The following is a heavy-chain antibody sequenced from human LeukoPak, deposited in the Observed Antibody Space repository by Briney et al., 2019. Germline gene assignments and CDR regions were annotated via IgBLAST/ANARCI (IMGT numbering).Heavy chain of an antibody. J-gene: IGHJ4*02. Sequence: SETLSLTCTVSGDSISTYYWSWIRQPPGKGLEWIGYVFHSGSTNYNPSLKSRVTISVDTSKNQFSLILTSVTAADTAVYYCARAGNGYYPFDYWGQGTLVTVPS. CDR3: ARAGNGYYPFDY. V-gene: IGHV4-59*01. CDR2: VFHSGST. D-gene: IGHD3-22*01. CDR1: GDSISTYY.